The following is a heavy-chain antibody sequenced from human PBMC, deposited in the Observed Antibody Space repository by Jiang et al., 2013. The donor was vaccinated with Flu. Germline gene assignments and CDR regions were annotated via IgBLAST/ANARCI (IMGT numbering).Heavy chain of an antibody. CDR2: IKQDGSEK. D-gene: IGHD6-13*01. Sequence: AASGFTFSSYWMSWVRQAPGKGLEWVANIKQDGSEKYYVDSVKGRFTISRDNAKNSLYLQMNSLRAEDTAVYYCARGKGTYSSSHSYWGQGTLVTVSS. CDR1: GFTFSSYW. J-gene: IGHJ4*02. CDR3: ARGKGTYSSSHSY. V-gene: IGHV3-7*03.